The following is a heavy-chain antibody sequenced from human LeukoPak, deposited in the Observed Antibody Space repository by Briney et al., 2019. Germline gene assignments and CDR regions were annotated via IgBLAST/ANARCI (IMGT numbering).Heavy chain of an antibody. V-gene: IGHV1-69*04. D-gene: IGHD6-13*01. J-gene: IGHJ4*02. CDR1: GGTFSSYA. CDR2: IIPILGIA. Sequence: SVKVSCKASGGTFSSYAISWVRQAPGQGLEWMGRIIPILGIANYAQKFQGRVTITADKSTSTAYMELSSLRSEDTAVYYCARDALPGIAAAGTDYWGQGTLVTVSS. CDR3: ARDALPGIAAAGTDY.